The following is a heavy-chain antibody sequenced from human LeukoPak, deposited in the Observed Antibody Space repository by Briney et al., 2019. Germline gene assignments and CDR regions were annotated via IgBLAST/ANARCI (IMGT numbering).Heavy chain of an antibody. CDR1: GFTVSSNY. CDR2: IYSGDST. CDR3: ARDAPWQQLVPGWFDP. D-gene: IGHD6-13*01. J-gene: IGHJ5*02. V-gene: IGHV3-66*01. Sequence: GRSLRLSCTASGFTVSSNYMSWVRQAPGKGLEWVSVIYSGDSTHYADSVKGRFTISRDNSKNTVYLQMSSLRAEDTAVYYCARDAPWQQLVPGWFDPWGQGTLVTVSS.